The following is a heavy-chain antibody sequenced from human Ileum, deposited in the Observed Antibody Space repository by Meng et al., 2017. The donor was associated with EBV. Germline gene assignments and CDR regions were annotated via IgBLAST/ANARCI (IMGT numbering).Heavy chain of an antibody. CDR1: GGAFSGYY. D-gene: IGHD3-10*01. Sequence: RQWGGGHLKPSETLSLTCAVYGGAFSGYYWSWIRQPPGKGLEWIGEINHSGSTNYNPSLKSRVTISVDTSKNQFSLKLSSVTAADTAVYYCARGNKVSDRGFDYWGQGTLVTVSS. V-gene: IGHV4-34*01. CDR3: ARGNKVSDRGFDY. J-gene: IGHJ4*02. CDR2: INHSGST.